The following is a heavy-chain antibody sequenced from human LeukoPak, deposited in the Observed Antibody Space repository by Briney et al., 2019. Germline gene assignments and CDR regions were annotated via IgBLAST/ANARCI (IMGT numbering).Heavy chain of an antibody. D-gene: IGHD6-13*01. CDR2: IYYSGST. Sequence: SETLSLTCAVYGGSFSGYYWSWIRQPPGKGLERIGYIYYSGSTNYYPSLKSRVTISVDTSKNQFSLKLSSVTAADTAVYYCARGVVAAAGRTFDYWGQGTLVTVSS. J-gene: IGHJ4*02. CDR1: GGSFSGYY. V-gene: IGHV4-59*01. CDR3: ARGVVAAAGRTFDY.